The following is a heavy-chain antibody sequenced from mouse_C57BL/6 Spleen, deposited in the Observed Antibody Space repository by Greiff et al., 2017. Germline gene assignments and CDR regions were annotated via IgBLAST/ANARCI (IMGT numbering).Heavy chain of an antibody. Sequence: EVKVEESGGGFVKPGGSLKLSCAASGFTFSSYAMSWVRQTPEKRLEWVATISAGGSYTYYPDNVKGRFTISRDNAKNNLYLQMSHLKSEDTAMYYCARGPEDWYFDVWGTGTTVTVSS. V-gene: IGHV5-4*03. CDR1: GFTFSSYA. J-gene: IGHJ1*03. CDR2: ISAGGSYT. CDR3: ARGPEDWYFDV.